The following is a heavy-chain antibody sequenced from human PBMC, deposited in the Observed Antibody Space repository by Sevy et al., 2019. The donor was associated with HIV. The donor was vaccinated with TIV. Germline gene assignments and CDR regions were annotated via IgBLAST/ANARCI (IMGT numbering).Heavy chain of an antibody. Sequence: GGSFSSGNYYWSWIRQPAGKGLEWIGRIYNSGSTNYNPSLKSRVTISVDTSKNQFSLRLSSVTAADTAVYYCARVDRAYYDGSAFDFWGQGTLVTVSS. J-gene: IGHJ4*02. CDR2: IYNSGST. V-gene: IGHV4-61*02. CDR3: ARVDRAYYDGSAFDF. D-gene: IGHD3-22*01. CDR1: GGSFSSGNYY.